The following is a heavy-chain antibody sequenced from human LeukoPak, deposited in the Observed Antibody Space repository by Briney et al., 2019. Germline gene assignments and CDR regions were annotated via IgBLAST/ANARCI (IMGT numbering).Heavy chain of an antibody. CDR3: ARVRYCSSTSCFAYFDY. Sequence: GGSLRLSCAASGFTFSNYAMSWVRQAPGKGLEWVAVISYDGSNKYYADSVKGRFTISRDNSKNTLYLQMNSLRAEDTAVYYCARVRYCSSTSCFAYFDYWGQGTLVTVSS. CDR1: GFTFSNYA. D-gene: IGHD2-2*01. J-gene: IGHJ4*02. CDR2: ISYDGSNK. V-gene: IGHV3-30*04.